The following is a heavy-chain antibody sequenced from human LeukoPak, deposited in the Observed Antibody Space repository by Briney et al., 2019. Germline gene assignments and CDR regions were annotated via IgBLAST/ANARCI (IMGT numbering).Heavy chain of an antibody. D-gene: IGHD6-19*01. CDR1: GGTFNRYA. CDR2: IIPMFGTG. J-gene: IGHJ5*02. V-gene: IGHV1-69*05. CDR3: ARDDYRGVAGNVFDP. Sequence: GASVKVSCKASGGTFNRYAISWVRQAPGQGLEWMGGIIPMFGTGNYAQKFQGRVTITTDESTSTAYMELSSLRSKDTAVYYCARDDYRGVAGNVFDPWGQGTLVTVSS.